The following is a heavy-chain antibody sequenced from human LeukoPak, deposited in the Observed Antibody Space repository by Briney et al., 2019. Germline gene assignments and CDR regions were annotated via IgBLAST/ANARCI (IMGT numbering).Heavy chain of an antibody. D-gene: IGHD3-10*01. Sequence: PGGSLRLSCAASGFTFNKYAMSWVRQAPGKGLEWVSVIYSGGSTYYADSVKGRFTISRDNSKNTLYLQMSSLRAEDTAVYYCAKVGDYYGSGKYSNFDYWGQGTLVTVSS. V-gene: IGHV3-23*03. CDR2: IYSGGST. CDR1: GFTFNKYA. J-gene: IGHJ4*02. CDR3: AKVGDYYGSGKYSNFDY.